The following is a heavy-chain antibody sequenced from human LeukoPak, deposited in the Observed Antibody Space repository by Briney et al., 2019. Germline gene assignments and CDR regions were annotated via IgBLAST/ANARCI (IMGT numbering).Heavy chain of an antibody. CDR2: VGNDEKTI. J-gene: IGHJ4*02. CDR1: GFTFSNYA. V-gene: IGHV3-30*04. CDR3: AKERQVGGTAFDY. Sequence: PGGSLRLSCAASGFTFSNYAMTWVRQAPGKGLEWVAVVGNDEKTIFYADSVKGRFTISRDNSKNTLYLQMNGLRDEDTAVYYCAKERQVGGTAFDYWGQGSLVTVSS. D-gene: IGHD1-26*01.